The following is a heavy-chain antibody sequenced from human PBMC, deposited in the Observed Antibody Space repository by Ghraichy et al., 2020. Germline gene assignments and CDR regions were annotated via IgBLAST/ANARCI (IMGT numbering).Heavy chain of an antibody. CDR3: AAGGIAAAASDY. CDR1: GFTFTSSA. CDR2: IVVGSGNT. V-gene: IGHV1-58*01. Sequence: SVKVSCKASGFTFTSSAVQWVRQARGQRLEWIGWIVVGSGNTNYAQKFQERVTITRDMSTSTAYMELSSLRSEDTAVYYCAAGGIAAAASDYWGQGTLVTVSS. D-gene: IGHD6-13*01. J-gene: IGHJ4*02.